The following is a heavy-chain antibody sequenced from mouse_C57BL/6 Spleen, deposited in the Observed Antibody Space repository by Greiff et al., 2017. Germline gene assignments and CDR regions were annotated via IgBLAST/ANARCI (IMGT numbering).Heavy chain of an antibody. Sequence: VQLQQSGAELVKPGASVKLSCTASGFNIKDYNMHWVKQSHGKSLEWIGYINPNNGGTSYNQKFKGKATLTVNKSSSPAYMELRSLTSEDSAVYYCARKENDYDKAWFAYGGQGTLVTVSA. CDR2: INPNNGGT. CDR1: GFNIKDYN. J-gene: IGHJ3*01. V-gene: IGHV1-22*01. D-gene: IGHD2-4*01. CDR3: ARKENDYDKAWFAY.